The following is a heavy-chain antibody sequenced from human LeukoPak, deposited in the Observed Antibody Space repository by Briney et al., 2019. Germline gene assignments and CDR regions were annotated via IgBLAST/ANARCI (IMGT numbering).Heavy chain of an antibody. V-gene: IGHV3-11*06. D-gene: IGHD2-2*01. J-gene: IGHJ4*02. Sequence: GGSLRLSCAASRFTFSDYYMSWIRQAPGKGLEWVSYISSSSSYTNYADSVKGRFTISRDNARNSLYLQMNSLRAEDTAVYFCARDSSSTSCYWDYWGQGTLVTVSS. CDR3: ARDSSSTSCYWDY. CDR2: ISSSSSYT. CDR1: RFTFSDYY.